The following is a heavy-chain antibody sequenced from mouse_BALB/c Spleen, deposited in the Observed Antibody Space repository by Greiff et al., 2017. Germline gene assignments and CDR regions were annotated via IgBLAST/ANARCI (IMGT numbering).Heavy chain of an antibody. Sequence: VQLQQSGPELMKPGASVKISCKASGYSFTSYYMHWVKQSHGKSLEWIGYIDPFNGGTSYNQKFKGKATLTVDKSSSTAYMHLSSLTSEDSAVYYCARNRYDGFDYWGQGTTLTVSS. D-gene: IGHD2-14*01. CDR1: GYSFTSYY. J-gene: IGHJ2*01. V-gene: IGHV1S135*01. CDR3: ARNRYDGFDY. CDR2: IDPFNGGT.